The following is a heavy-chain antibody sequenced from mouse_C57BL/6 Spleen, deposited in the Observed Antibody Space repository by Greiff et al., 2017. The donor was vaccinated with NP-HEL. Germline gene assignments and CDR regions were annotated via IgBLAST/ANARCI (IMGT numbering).Heavy chain of an antibody. CDR3: AREDYGSYAMDY. Sequence: EVKLVESGPGLVKPSQTVFLTCTVTGISITTGNYRWSWIRQFPGNKLEWIGYIYYNGTITYNPSLTSRTTITRDTPKNQFFLEMNSLTAEDTATYYCAREDYGSYAMDYWGQGTSVTVSS. CDR1: GISITTGNYR. CDR2: IYYNGTI. D-gene: IGHD1-1*01. J-gene: IGHJ4*01. V-gene: IGHV3-5*01.